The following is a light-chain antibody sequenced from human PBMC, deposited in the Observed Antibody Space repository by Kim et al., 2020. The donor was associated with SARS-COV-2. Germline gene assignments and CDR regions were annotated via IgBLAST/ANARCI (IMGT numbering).Light chain of an antibody. CDR1: QGISKS. V-gene: IGKV1-16*01. CDR3: QQYKSYPLT. CDR2: TAS. Sequence: DIQMTQSPSSLSASVGDRVTITCRASQGISKSLAWFQQKPGKAPKSLIYTASNLQSGVPSRFSGSGSETDFTLTISSLQPEDFATYYCQQYKSYPLTFGGGTKVDIK. J-gene: IGKJ4*01.